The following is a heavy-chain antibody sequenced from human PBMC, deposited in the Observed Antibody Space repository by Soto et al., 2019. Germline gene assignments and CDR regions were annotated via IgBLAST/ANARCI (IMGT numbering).Heavy chain of an antibody. Sequence: EVQLLESGGGLVQPGGSLRLSCAASGFTFSIYAMTWVRQAPGKGLEWVSSISGSGKSAYYADSVKGRFTFSRDNSKNTVYLQMNSLRAEDTALYYCAKLGSSGWYDAFDIWGQGTVVTVSS. CDR2: ISGSGKSA. CDR1: GFTFSIYA. J-gene: IGHJ3*02. V-gene: IGHV3-23*01. CDR3: AKLGSSGWYDAFDI. D-gene: IGHD6-19*01.